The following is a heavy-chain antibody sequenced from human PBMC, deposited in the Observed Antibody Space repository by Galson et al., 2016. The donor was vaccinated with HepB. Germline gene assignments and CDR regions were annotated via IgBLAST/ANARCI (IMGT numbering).Heavy chain of an antibody. CDR3: ARITYVYAIAHNWFDP. CDR2: IYWDDDK. CDR1: GFSLTSRGVG. Sequence: PALVKPTQTLTLTCTFSGFSLTSRGVGVGWIRQPPGKALEWLALIYWDDDKHYSPSLRTRLTISKATSKNQVVLTMTDMDPVDTATYFCARITYVYAIAHNWFDPWGQGTQVTVSS. J-gene: IGHJ5*02. V-gene: IGHV2-5*02. D-gene: IGHD2/OR15-2a*01.